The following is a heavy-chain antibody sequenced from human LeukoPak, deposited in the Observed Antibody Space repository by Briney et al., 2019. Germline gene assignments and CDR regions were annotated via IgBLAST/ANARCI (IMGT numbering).Heavy chain of an antibody. CDR1: GGSISSYY. V-gene: IGHV4-4*07. D-gene: IGHD6-13*01. CDR3: ARSQYSSSWSHWYFDL. J-gene: IGHJ2*01. CDR2: IYTSGST. Sequence: SETLSLTCTVSGGSISSYYWSWIRQPAGKGLEWIGRIYTSGSTNYNPSLKSRVTMSVDTSKNQFSLKLSSVTAADTAVYYCARSQYSSSWSHWYFDLWGRGTLVTVSS.